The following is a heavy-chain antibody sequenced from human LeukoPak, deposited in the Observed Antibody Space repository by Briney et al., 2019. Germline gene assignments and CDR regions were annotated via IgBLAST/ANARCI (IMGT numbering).Heavy chain of an antibody. CDR2: IYYSGST. V-gene: IGHV4-39*01. CDR3: ARQFPAAVDY. CDR1: GGSISSSSYY. J-gene: IGHJ4*02. D-gene: IGHD2-2*01. Sequence: SETLSLTCTVSGGSISSSSYYWGWIRQPPGTGLEWIGSIYYSGSTYYNTSLKSRATISVDTSKNQFSLKLSAVTAADTAVYYCARQFPAAVDYWGQGTLVTVSS.